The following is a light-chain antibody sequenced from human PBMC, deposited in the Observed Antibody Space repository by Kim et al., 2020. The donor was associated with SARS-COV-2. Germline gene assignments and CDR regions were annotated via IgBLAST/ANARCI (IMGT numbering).Light chain of an antibody. CDR3: CSYAGSSTFV. Sequence: GQSIPISCTGTSSDVGNYNLVSWYQQHPGKAPKLIIYEVTKRPSGVSNRFSGSKSGNTASLTFSGLQAEDEADYYCCSYAGSSTFVFGGGTQLTVL. V-gene: IGLV2-23*02. J-gene: IGLJ3*02. CDR1: SSDVGNYNL. CDR2: EVT.